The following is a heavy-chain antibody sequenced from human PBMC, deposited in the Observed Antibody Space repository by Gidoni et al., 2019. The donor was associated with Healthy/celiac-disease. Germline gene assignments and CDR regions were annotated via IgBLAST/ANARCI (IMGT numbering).Heavy chain of an antibody. CDR2: ISGSGGST. J-gene: IGHJ4*02. V-gene: IGHV3-23*01. D-gene: IGHD5-18*01. CDR3: ARASPPRGYSYGYGY. Sequence: EVQLLESGGGLVQPGGSLRLSCAASGVTFSSYAMSWVRQAPGKGLEWVSAISGSGGSTSYADSVKGRFTISRDNSKTPLYLQMNSLRAEATAVYYCARASPPRGYSYGYGYWGQGTLVTVSS. CDR1: GVTFSSYA.